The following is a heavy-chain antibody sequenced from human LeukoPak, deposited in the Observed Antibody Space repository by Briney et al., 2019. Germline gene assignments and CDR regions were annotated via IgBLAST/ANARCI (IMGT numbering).Heavy chain of an antibody. CDR3: ARHSIVGATYYYMDV. CDR1: GGSTSSSSYY. J-gene: IGHJ6*03. Sequence: KPSETLSLTCTVSGGSTSSSSYYWGWIRQPPGKGLEWIGSMYYGGSTYYNPSLKSRVTISVDTSKNQFSLKLSSVTAADTAVYYCARHSIVGATYYYMDVWGKGTTVTVSS. CDR2: MYYGGST. V-gene: IGHV4-39*01. D-gene: IGHD1-26*01.